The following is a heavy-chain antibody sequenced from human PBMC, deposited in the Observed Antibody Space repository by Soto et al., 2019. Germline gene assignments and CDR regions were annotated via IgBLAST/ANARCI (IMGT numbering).Heavy chain of an antibody. CDR1: GGTFSSYA. V-gene: IGHV1-69*06. CDR2: IIPIFGTA. D-gene: IGHD3-10*01. J-gene: IGHJ6*02. Sequence: SVKVSCKASGGTFSSYAINWVRQAPGQGLEWMGGIIPIFGTANYAQKFQGRVTITADKSTSTAYMELSSLRSEDTAVYYCARARDGYYGSGSYYPDYYGMDVWGQGTTVTVSS. CDR3: ARARDGYYGSGSYYPDYYGMDV.